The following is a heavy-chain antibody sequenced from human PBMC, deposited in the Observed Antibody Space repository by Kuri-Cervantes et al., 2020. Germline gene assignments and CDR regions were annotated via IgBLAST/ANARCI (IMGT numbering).Heavy chain of an antibody. V-gene: IGHV4-39*07. Sequence: SETLSLTCSVSGGSIRNSNYYWGWIRQPPGMGLEYIGGIFYGETTYYNPSLKSRVTISVDTSKNQFSLKLSSVTAADTAVYYCARGNWLFDAFDIWGQGTMVTVSS. CDR1: GGSIRNSNYY. CDR3: ARGNWLFDAFDI. CDR2: IFYGETT. J-gene: IGHJ3*02. D-gene: IGHD3-9*01.